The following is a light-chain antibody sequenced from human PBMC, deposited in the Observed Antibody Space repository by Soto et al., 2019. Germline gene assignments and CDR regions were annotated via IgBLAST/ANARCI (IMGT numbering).Light chain of an antibody. J-gene: IGLJ1*01. V-gene: IGLV2-23*01. CDR1: SSDVGSFNL. Sequence: QSVLTQPASVSGSPGQSITISCAGTSSDVGSFNLVSWYQQHPGKAPKLVIYEGTQRPSGVSNRFSASKSGNTASLTISGLQAEDEADYYCSSYAGSANYVSGNGTKVTVL. CDR2: EGT. CDR3: SSYAGSANYV.